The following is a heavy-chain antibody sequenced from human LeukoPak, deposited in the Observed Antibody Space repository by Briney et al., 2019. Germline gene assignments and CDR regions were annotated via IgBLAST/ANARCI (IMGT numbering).Heavy chain of an antibody. Sequence: GGSLGLSCAASGFTFSRYWMSWMRQAPGKGLEWVANIKYDGYEEYYVDSVKGRFTISRDNAKKSLYLQLNSLRVEDTAVYYCKSGGAAPGSFDYWGQGTLVTVSP. V-gene: IGHV3-7*01. J-gene: IGHJ4*02. CDR1: GFTFSRYW. D-gene: IGHD1-1*01. CDR3: KSGGAAPGSFDY. CDR2: IKYDGYEE.